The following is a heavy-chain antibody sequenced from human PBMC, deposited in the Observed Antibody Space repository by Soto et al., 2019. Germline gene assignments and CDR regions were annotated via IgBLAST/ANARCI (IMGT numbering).Heavy chain of an antibody. CDR2: INPNSGGT. CDR3: ARDRVLRFLEWSSLLAGNYGMDV. V-gene: IGHV1-2*02. Sequence: ASVKVSCKASGYTFTGYYMHWVRQAPGQGLEWMGWINPNSGGTNYAQKFQGRVTMTRDTSISTAYMELSRLRSDDTAVYYCARDRVLRFLEWSSLLAGNYGMDVWGQGTTVTVS. CDR1: GYTFTGYY. J-gene: IGHJ6*02. D-gene: IGHD3-3*01.